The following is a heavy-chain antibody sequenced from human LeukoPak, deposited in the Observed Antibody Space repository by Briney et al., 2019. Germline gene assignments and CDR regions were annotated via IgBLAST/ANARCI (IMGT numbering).Heavy chain of an antibody. V-gene: IGHV4-59*08. CDR2: ISYSGGS. CDR3: ARHYSRSYDY. CDR1: GGSISNYY. Sequence: SETLSLTCTVSGGSISNYYWSWIRQPPGKGLEWIGYISYSGGSNYTPSLKSRVTISVDTSKNQFSLKLSSVTAADTAVYYCARHYSRSYDYWGQGTLVTISS. D-gene: IGHD6-13*01. J-gene: IGHJ4*02.